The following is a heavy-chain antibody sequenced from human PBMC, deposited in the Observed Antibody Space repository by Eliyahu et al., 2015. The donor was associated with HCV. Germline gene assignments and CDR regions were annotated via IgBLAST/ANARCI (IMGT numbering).Heavy chain of an antibody. CDR3: AKAVKYSSLGDYYYYGMDV. D-gene: IGHD6-6*01. J-gene: IGHJ6*02. CDR1: GFTFSSYA. CDR2: IXGSGGST. Sequence: EVQLLESGGGLVQPGGSLRXSCAASGFTFSSYAXSWVRQAPGKGLEWVSAIXGSGGSTYYADSVKGRFTISRDNSKNTLYLQMNSLRAEDTAVYYCAKAVKYSSLGDYYYYGMDVWGQGTTVTVSS. V-gene: IGHV3-23*01.